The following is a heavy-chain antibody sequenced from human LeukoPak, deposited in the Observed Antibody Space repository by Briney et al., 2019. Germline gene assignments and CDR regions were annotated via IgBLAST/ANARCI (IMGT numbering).Heavy chain of an antibody. J-gene: IGHJ6*03. CDR3: ARAKGYCSGGSCYSNYYYYYMDV. D-gene: IGHD2-15*01. CDR1: GGSFSGYY. Sequence: SETLSLTCAVYGGSFSGYYWSWIRQPPGKGLERIGEINHSGSTNYNPSLKSRVTISVDTSKNQFSLKLSSVTAADTAVYYCARAKGYCSGGSCYSNYYYYYMDVWGKGTTVTVSS. CDR2: INHSGST. V-gene: IGHV4-34*01.